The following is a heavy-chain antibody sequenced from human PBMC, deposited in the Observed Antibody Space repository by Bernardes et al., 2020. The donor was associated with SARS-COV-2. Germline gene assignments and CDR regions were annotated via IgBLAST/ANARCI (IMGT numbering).Heavy chain of an antibody. D-gene: IGHD3-10*01. V-gene: IGHV1-24*01. Sequence: ASVKVSCKVSGYTLTELSMHWVRQAPGKGLEWMGGVDEDGETIYAQKFQGRVTMTEDTSTDTAYMELSSLISDDTAVYYCARVFPYGSGISYGMDVWGQGTTVTVSS. CDR2: VDEDGET. J-gene: IGHJ6*02. CDR1: GYTLTELS. CDR3: ARVFPYGSGISYGMDV.